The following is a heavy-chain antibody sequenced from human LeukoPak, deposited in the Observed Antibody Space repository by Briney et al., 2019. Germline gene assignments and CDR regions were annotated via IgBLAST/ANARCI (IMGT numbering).Heavy chain of an antibody. CDR2: IIPILGIA. CDR3: ARVSASYCSGGSCYSDYYYYYGMDV. CDR1: GGTFSSYA. D-gene: IGHD2-15*01. Sequence: ASVKVSCKASGGTFSSYAISWVRQAPGQGLEWMGRIIPILGIANHAQKFQGRVTITADKSTSTAYMELSSLRSEDTAVYYCARVSASYCSGGSCYSDYYYYYGMDVWGQGTTVTVSS. V-gene: IGHV1-69*04. J-gene: IGHJ6*02.